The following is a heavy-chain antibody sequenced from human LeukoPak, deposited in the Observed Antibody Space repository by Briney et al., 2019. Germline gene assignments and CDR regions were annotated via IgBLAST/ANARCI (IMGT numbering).Heavy chain of an antibody. J-gene: IGHJ4*02. CDR1: GFTFSTYW. Sequence: GGSLRLSCAASGFTFSTYWMHWVRKAPGKGLVWVSRISSDGSITGYADSVKGRFTISRDNAKNTLYLQMNSLRAEDTAVYYCARHLNYYLDYWGQGTLVTVSS. CDR2: ISSDGSIT. V-gene: IGHV3-74*01. CDR3: ARHLNYYLDY. D-gene: IGHD3-10*01.